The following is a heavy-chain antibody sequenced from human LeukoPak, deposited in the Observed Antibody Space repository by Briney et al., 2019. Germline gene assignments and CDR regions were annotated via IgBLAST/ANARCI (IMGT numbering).Heavy chain of an antibody. CDR2: IYPGDSDS. CDR1: RYSFTTYW. Sequence: GESLKISCKGSRYSFTTYWIGWVRQMPGKGLEWMGIIYPGDSDSRYSPSFQGQVTISADKSISTAYLQWSSLKASDTAMYYCARRGYCSGDNCFSAAFDVWGQGTMVTVSS. V-gene: IGHV5-51*01. CDR3: ARRGYCSGDNCFSAAFDV. D-gene: IGHD2-15*01. J-gene: IGHJ3*01.